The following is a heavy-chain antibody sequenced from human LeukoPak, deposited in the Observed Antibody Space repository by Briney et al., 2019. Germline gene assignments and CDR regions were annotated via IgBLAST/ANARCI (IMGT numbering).Heavy chain of an antibody. CDR2: ISTYNGDT. J-gene: IGHJ4*02. D-gene: IGHD3-16*01. Sequence: SVKVSCKASGYTFTSYGISWVRQAPGQGLEWMGWISTYNGDTNYAQKLQGRVTMTTDTSTNTAYMELRSLRSDDTAVYYCAREGLGELTLDYWGQGTLVTVSS. CDR1: GYTFTSYG. V-gene: IGHV1-18*01. CDR3: AREGLGELTLDY.